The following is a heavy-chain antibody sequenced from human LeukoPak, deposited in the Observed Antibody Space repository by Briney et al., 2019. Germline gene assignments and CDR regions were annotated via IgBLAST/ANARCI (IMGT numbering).Heavy chain of an antibody. CDR3: ARGDFWSGAPTD. Sequence: PSETLSLTCTVCGGSISRYYWSWIRQPPGTGLEWIGYIYYTGRADYNPSLKSRVSMSVDTPKNQFSLRVNSMTAADTAVYYCARGDFWSGAPTDWGQGALVTVSS. J-gene: IGHJ4*02. V-gene: IGHV4-59*01. D-gene: IGHD3-3*01. CDR2: IYYTGRA. CDR1: GGSISRYY.